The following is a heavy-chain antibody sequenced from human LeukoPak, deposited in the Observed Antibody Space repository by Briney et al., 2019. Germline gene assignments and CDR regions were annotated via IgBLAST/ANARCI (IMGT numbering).Heavy chain of an antibody. CDR1: GFTFSSYA. CDR3: AKDVMNSGSWGDY. D-gene: IGHD1-26*01. V-gene: IGHV3-23*01. Sequence: PGASPRLSCAASGFTFSSYAMSWVRQAPGKGLEWVSAISGSGGSTYYADSVKGRFTISRDNSKNTLYLQMNSLRAEDTVVYYCAKDVMNSGSWGDYWGQGTLVTVSS. CDR2: ISGSGGST. J-gene: IGHJ4*02.